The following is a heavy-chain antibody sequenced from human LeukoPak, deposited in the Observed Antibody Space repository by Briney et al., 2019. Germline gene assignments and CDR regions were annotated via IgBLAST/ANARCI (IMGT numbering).Heavy chain of an antibody. J-gene: IGHJ6*03. Sequence: SETLSLTCAVYGGSFSGYYWSWIRQPPGKGLEWLGEINHSGSTNYNPSLKSRVTISVDTSKNQFSLKLSSVTAADTAVYYCARDLNPGYCSGGSCYSILMIGYMDVWGKGTTVTVSS. CDR2: INHSGST. CDR1: GGSFSGYY. D-gene: IGHD2-15*01. V-gene: IGHV4-34*01. CDR3: ARDLNPGYCSGGSCYSILMIGYMDV.